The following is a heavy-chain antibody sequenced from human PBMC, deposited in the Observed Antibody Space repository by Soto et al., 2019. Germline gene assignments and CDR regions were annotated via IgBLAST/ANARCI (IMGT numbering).Heavy chain of an antibody. CDR3: ATVSPVGTYGMDV. J-gene: IGHJ6*02. Sequence: EVQLVESGGGLVQPGGSLRLSCAASGFTFSRYWMTWVRQAPGKGLEWVANIKQNGGEKYYVDSVKGRFTISRDNAKNSLYLQMNSIRAEDTAVYYCATVSPVGTYGMDVWGQGTTVTVSS. D-gene: IGHD6-13*01. CDR1: GFTFSRYW. V-gene: IGHV3-7*04. CDR2: IKQNGGEK.